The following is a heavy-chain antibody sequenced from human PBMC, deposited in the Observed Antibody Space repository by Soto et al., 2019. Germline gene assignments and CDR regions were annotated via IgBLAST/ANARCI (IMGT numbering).Heavy chain of an antibody. CDR2: INAGNGNT. CDR1: GYTFTSYA. V-gene: IGHV1-3*01. D-gene: IGHD3-22*01. J-gene: IGHJ4*02. CDR3: ARGQLHYDSGGPDS. Sequence: QVQLVQSGAEVKKPGASVKVSCKASGYTFTSYAMHWVRQAPGQRLEWMGWINAGNGNTKYSQKFQGRVTITRDTSASTAYMELSSLRSEDTAVYYCARGQLHYDSGGPDSWGQGTLVTVSS.